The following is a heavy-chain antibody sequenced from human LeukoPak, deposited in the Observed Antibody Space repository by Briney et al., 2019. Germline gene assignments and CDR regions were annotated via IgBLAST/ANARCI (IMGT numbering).Heavy chain of an antibody. D-gene: IGHD4-17*01. V-gene: IGHV1-69*04. Sequence: SVKVSCKASGGTFSSYAISWGRQAPGQGLEWMGRIIPILGIANYAQKFQGRVTITADKSTSTAYMKLSSLRSEDTAVYYCARDPVYGDPGDYWGQGTLVTVSS. J-gene: IGHJ4*02. CDR1: GGTFSSYA. CDR3: ARDPVYGDPGDY. CDR2: IIPILGIA.